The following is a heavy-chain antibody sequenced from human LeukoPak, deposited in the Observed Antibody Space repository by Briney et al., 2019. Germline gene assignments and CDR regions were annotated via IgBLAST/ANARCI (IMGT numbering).Heavy chain of an antibody. CDR1: GGSISSYY. V-gene: IGHV4-59*01. CDR2: IYYSGST. J-gene: IGHJ4*02. Sequence: SETLSLTCTVSGGSISSYYWSWIRQPPGKGLEWIGYIYYSGSTNYNPSLKSRVTISVDTSKNQFSLKLSSVAAADAAVYCCAREGSYSSFDYWGQGTLVTVSS. D-gene: IGHD3-10*01. CDR3: AREGSYSSFDY.